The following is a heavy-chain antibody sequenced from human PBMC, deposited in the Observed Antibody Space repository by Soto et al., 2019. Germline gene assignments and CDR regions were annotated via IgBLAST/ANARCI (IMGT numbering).Heavy chain of an antibody. J-gene: IGHJ5*02. D-gene: IGHD6-13*01. CDR2: INHSGST. CDR3: AREQRTGYSSSWYPRHRWFDP. V-gene: IGHV4-34*01. CDR1: GGSFSGYY. Sequence: PSETLSLTCAVYGGSFSGYYWSWIRQHPGKGLEWSGEINHSGSTNYNTSLKSRVTISVDTSKNKFSLKMSSVTAADTAVYYCAREQRTGYSSSWYPRHRWFDPWGQGTLVTVSS.